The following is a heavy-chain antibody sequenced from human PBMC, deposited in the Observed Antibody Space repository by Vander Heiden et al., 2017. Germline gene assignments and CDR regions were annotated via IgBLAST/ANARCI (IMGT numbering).Heavy chain of an antibody. CDR3: ARDRDYYDTGPRGDY. CDR2: FNNRGSII. D-gene: IGHD3-22*01. J-gene: IGHJ4*02. Sequence: LAEPGGDLVKPGGSLCLSFAASACTFSDFSMNCMPQAPGTPQDVFSHFNNRGSIIYYEETVKGRFTISRDKAKNSLYLQMNSLRVEDTAVYYCARDRDYYDTGPRGDYWGQGTLVTVSS. V-gene: IGHV3-11*01. CDR1: ACTFSDFS.